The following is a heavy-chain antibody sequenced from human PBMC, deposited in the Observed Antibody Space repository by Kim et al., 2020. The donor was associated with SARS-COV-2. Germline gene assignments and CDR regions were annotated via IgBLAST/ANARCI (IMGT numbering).Heavy chain of an antibody. V-gene: IGHV4-59*09. Sequence: SNPHLTGRVTISVNTSKNQFSLKLSSVTAADTAVYYCARGGGQQLPPLYWGQGTLVTVSS. D-gene: IGHD6-13*01. CDR3: ARGGGQQLPPLY. J-gene: IGHJ4*02.